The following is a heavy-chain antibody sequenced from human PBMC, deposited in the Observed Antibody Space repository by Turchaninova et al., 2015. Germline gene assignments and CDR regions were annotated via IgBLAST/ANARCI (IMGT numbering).Heavy chain of an antibody. CDR1: GFTFSTFA. CDR3: AKVCVPAAIYYSWYLDL. Sequence: EVQLVVSGGGLVQPGGSLRLSCAASGFTFSTFAMPWVRPAPGRGVEWVAGICGGGDMTKSPEYVKGRLTISRENSKNTLYRKMNSLRAEDTAVYYCAKVCVPAAIYYSWYLDLWGRGTLVTVSS. CDR2: ICGGGDMT. J-gene: IGHJ2*01. D-gene: IGHD2-2*02. V-gene: IGHV3-23*04.